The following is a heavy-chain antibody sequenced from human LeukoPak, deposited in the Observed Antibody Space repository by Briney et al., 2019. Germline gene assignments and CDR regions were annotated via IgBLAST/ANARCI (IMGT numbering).Heavy chain of an antibody. D-gene: IGHD2/OR15-2a*01. Sequence: ASVKVPCKSSGFTFTDHYIHWVRQGPGQGLEWMGYIGPHSTFTSSPQEFQGRVTMTRDASMSTAYMELTRLTSDDTAVYYCVREGEGPLSKDFDYWGQGTLVTVSS. J-gene: IGHJ4*02. CDR2: IGPHSTFT. CDR1: GFTFTDHY. CDR3: VREGEGPLSKDFDY. V-gene: IGHV1-2*02.